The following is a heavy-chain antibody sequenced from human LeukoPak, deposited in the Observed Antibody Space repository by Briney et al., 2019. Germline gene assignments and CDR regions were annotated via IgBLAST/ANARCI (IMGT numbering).Heavy chain of an antibody. CDR3: ARVSGWSSWHFDL. CDR2: ISHDGRNQ. J-gene: IGHJ2*01. Sequence: GGSLRLSCAASEFTVNNYAIHWVRQAPGRGLEWVAVISHDGRNQYYADSVKGRFAISRDSPKSTLYLQMNSLRAEDTAFYYCARVSGWSSWHFDLWGRGTLVTVSS. D-gene: IGHD6-19*01. CDR1: EFTVNNYA. V-gene: IGHV3-30*09.